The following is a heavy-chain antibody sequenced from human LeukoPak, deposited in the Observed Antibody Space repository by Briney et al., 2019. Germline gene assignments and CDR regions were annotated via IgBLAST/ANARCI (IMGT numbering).Heavy chain of an antibody. Sequence: AGGSLRLACAASGVTFSSYSMIWVRQAPGKGLEWVSSISSSSSYIYYADSVKGRFTISRDNAKNSLYLQMNSLRAEDTAVYYCARDNTIFGVVRYYFDYWGQGTLSPSPQ. CDR2: ISSSSSYI. CDR3: ARDNTIFGVVRYYFDY. CDR1: GVTFSSYS. D-gene: IGHD3-3*01. V-gene: IGHV3-21*01. J-gene: IGHJ4*02.